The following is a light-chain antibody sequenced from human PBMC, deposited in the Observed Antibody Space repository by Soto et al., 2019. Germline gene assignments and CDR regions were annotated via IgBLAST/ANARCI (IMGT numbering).Light chain of an antibody. CDR2: EVT. V-gene: IGLV2-8*01. J-gene: IGLJ2*01. CDR1: SSDVGGYNY. CDR3: SSFAGGGNPVL. Sequence: QSALTQPSSASGSLGQSVTISCTGTSSDVGGYNYVSWHQQHPGKAPKVMIYEVTKWPPGVPDRFSGSKSGNTASLTVSGLQAEDEADYYCSSFAGGGNPVLLGGGTKLTVL.